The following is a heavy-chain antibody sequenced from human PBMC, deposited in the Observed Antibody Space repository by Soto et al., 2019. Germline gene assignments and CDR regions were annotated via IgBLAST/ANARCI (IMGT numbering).Heavy chain of an antibody. J-gene: IGHJ4*02. CDR3: ARTLLTVSLDTEPFHS. CDR1: GFTFSSYA. CDR2: ISGGGDDR. V-gene: IGHV3-23*01. D-gene: IGHD1-1*01. Sequence: EVQLLESGGGLVQPGGSQTLSCAASGFTFSSYAMSWVRQAPGKGLEWVSAISGGGDDRFYADSVKGRFTISRDNSRNTFYVHMQSLRPEHTALNHCARTLLTVSLDTEPFHSWAPGDLV.